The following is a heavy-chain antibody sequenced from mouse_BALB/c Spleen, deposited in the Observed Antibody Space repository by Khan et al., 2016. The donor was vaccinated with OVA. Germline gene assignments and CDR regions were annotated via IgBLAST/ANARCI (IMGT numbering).Heavy chain of an antibody. CDR2: TNPTNGRT. Sequence: QMQLQQSGAELVKAGASVKMSCKASGYTFTSYWMHWVKQRLGQGLEWFAETNPTNGRTYYNEKFKSKATLTVDKSSSTAYMLLSGPTFEDSAVYYFARIKKIVATYFDYWGQGTTLTVSS. J-gene: IGHJ2*01. CDR1: GYTFTSYW. V-gene: IGHV1S81*02. D-gene: IGHD1-1*01. CDR3: ARIKKIVATYFDY.